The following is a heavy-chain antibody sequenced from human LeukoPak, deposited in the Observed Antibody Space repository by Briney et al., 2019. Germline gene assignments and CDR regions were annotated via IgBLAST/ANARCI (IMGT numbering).Heavy chain of an antibody. CDR3: ARWYYDSSGYRYFDY. V-gene: IGHV4-59*01. J-gene: IGHJ4*02. D-gene: IGHD3-22*01. Sequence: TPSETLSLTCTVSGVSISSYYWTWLRQPPGKGLEWIGNIDYSGNTKYNPSLKSRVTISVDTSKNQFSLKLSSVTAADTAVFFCARWYYDSSGYRYFDYWGQGTLVTVSS. CDR1: GVSISSYY. CDR2: IDYSGNT.